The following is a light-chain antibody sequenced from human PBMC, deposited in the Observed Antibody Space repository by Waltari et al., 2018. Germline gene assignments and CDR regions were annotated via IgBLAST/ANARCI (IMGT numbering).Light chain of an antibody. CDR2: RIS. J-gene: IGKJ4*01. Sequence: DIVMTQTPLSLPVTPGEPASISCRSSQSLLHSNGNTYLYWYLQKPGQPPRLLIYRISNRVSGVPDRFSGSGSGTDFTLKISRVEAEDVGVYYCMQALQTPLTFGGGTKVEIK. CDR1: QSLLHSNGNTY. CDR3: MQALQTPLT. V-gene: IGKV2-29*02.